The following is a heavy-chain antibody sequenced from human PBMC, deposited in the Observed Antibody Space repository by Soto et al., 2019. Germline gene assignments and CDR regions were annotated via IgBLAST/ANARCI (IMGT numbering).Heavy chain of an antibody. J-gene: IGHJ3*02. V-gene: IGHV3-23*01. D-gene: IGHD3-22*01. CDR3: AKKYYYDSSGYYLTAFDI. CDR2: ISGSGGST. Sequence: PGGSLRLSCAASGFTFSSYAMSWVRQAPGKGLEWVSAISGSGGSTYYADSVKGRFTISRDNSKNTLYLQMNSLRAEDTAVYYCAKKYYYDSSGYYLTAFDIWGQGTMVTVSS. CDR1: GFTFSSYA.